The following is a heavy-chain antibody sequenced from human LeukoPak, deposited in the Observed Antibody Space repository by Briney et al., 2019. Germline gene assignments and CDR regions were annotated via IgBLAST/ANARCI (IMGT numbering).Heavy chain of an antibody. V-gene: IGHV4-34*01. CDR2: INHSGST. CDR3: ARALRGSGYYYYYYMDV. J-gene: IGHJ6*03. Sequence: SETLSLTCAVYGGSFSGYYWSWIRQPPGKGLEWIGEINHSGSTNYNPSLKSRVTISVDTSKNQFSLKLSSVTVADTAVYYCARALRGSGYYYYYYMDVWGKGTTVTVSS. D-gene: IGHD3-10*01. CDR1: GGSFSGYY.